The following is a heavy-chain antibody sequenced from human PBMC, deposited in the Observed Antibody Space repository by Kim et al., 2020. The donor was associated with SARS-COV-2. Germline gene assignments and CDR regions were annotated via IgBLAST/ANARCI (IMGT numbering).Heavy chain of an antibody. Sequence: SETLSLTCIVSGASISGHYWSWMRQSAGKGLEWIGRIYKSGTTDYSPSLKSRVTVSVDTSKNQFSLMLTSMTAADTAVYYCAGSFDTSSEFAYWGQGTLV. CDR3: AGSFDTSSEFAY. D-gene: IGHD3-16*01. CDR2: IYKSGTT. V-gene: IGHV4-4*07. J-gene: IGHJ4*02. CDR1: GASISGHY.